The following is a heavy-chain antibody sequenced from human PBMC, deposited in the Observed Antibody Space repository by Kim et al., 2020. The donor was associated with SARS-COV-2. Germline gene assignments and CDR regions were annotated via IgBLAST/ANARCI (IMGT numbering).Heavy chain of an antibody. J-gene: IGHJ5*02. CDR1: GYTFTSYA. V-gene: IGHV1-3*01. CDR2: INAGNGNT. Sequence: ASVKVSCKASGYTFTSYAMHWVRQAPGQRLEWMGWINAGNGNTKYSQKFQGRVTITRDTSASTAYMELSSLRSEDTAVYYCAREIDDYIAVALYWFDPWGQGTLVTVSS. D-gene: IGHD6-19*01. CDR3: AREIDDYIAVALYWFDP.